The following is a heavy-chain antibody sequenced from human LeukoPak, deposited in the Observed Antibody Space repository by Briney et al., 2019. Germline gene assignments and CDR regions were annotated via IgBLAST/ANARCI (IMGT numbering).Heavy chain of an antibody. J-gene: IGHJ4*02. CDR1: GGSISSSSYY. V-gene: IGHV4-39*07. CDR2: IYYSGST. D-gene: IGHD3-10*01. CDR3: AREVASGSREIDY. Sequence: SETLSLTCTVSGGSISSSSYYWGWIRQPPGKGLEWIGSIYYSGSTYYNPSLKSRVTISVDTSKNQFSLKLSSVTAADTAVYYCAREVASGSREIDYWGQGTLVTVSS.